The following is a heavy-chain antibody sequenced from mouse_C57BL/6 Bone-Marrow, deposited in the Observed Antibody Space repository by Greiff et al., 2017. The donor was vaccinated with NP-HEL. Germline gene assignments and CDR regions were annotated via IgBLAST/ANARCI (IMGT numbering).Heavy chain of an antibody. CDR1: GYTFTSYW. CDR2: IDPSDSYT. J-gene: IGHJ1*03. V-gene: IGHV1-69*01. D-gene: IGHD1-1*01. CDR3: ARRPGGSGFYWYFDV. Sequence: QVQLQQSGAELVMPGASVKLSCKASGYTFTSYWMHWVKQRPGQGLEWIGEIDPSDSYTNYNQKFKGKFTLTVDKSSSTAYMQLSSLTSEDTAVYYCARRPGGSGFYWYFDVWGTGTTVTVSS.